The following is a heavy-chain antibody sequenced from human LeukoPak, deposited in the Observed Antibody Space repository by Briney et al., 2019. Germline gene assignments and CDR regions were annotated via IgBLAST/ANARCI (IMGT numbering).Heavy chain of an antibody. Sequence: PSETLSLTCTVSGYSISSGYYWGWIRQPPGKGLEWIGSIYHSGSTYYNPSLKSRVTISVDTSKNQFSLKLSSVTAADTAVYYCAREMRSMLLYFDYWGQGTLVTVSS. V-gene: IGHV4-38-2*02. CDR3: AREMRSMLLYFDY. CDR2: IYHSGST. J-gene: IGHJ4*02. D-gene: IGHD2-8*01. CDR1: GYSISSGYY.